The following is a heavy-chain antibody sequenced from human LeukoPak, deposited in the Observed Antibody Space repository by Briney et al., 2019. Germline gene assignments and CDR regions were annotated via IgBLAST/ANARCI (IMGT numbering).Heavy chain of an antibody. V-gene: IGHV4-30-4*01. J-gene: IGHJ4*02. Sequence: PSQTLSLTCTVSGGSISSGDYYWSCIRQPPGNGLEWIGYIYYSGSTYYNPSLKSRVTISVDTSKNQFSLKLSSVTAADTAVYYCARETGYDILTGYFIYYFDYWGQGTLVTVSS. D-gene: IGHD3-9*01. CDR1: GGSISSGDYY. CDR3: ARETGYDILTGYFIYYFDY. CDR2: IYYSGST.